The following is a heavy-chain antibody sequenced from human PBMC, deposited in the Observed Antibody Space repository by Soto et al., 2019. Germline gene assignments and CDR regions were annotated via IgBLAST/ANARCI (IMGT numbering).Heavy chain of an antibody. J-gene: IGHJ3*02. CDR2: IYWDDDK. D-gene: IGHD1-26*01. Sequence: QITLKESGPTLVKPTQTLTLTCTFSGFSLSTSGVGVGWIRQPPGKALEWLALIYWDDDKRYSPSLKSRLTIPKYTSKNQVVLTMTNMDPVDTATYYCAHGSLVGASYDIWGQGTMVTVSS. CDR3: AHGSLVGASYDI. V-gene: IGHV2-5*02. CDR1: GFSLSTSGVG.